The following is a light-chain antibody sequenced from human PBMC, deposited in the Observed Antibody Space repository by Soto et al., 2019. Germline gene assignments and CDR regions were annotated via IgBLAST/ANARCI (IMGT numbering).Light chain of an antibody. CDR2: DAS. V-gene: IGKV1-5*01. J-gene: IGKJ1*01. CDR1: QSISSW. Sequence: DIPMTQSPSTLSASVGDRVTITCRASQSISSWLAWYQQKPGKAPKLLIYDASSLESGVPSRFSGSGSGTEFTLTISSLQPDDFATYYCQQHNSYLVTFGQGTKVEIK. CDR3: QQHNSYLVT.